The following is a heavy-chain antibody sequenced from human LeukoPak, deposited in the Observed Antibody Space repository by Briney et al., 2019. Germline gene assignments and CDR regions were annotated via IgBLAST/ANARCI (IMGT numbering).Heavy chain of an antibody. J-gene: IGHJ4*02. CDR3: ARHAVYAGSGWAFDY. D-gene: IGHD6-19*01. CDR1: DGSISSYY. CDR2: IYDSGST. V-gene: IGHV4-59*08. Sequence: SETLSLTFTVSDGSISSYYWSWIRQPPGKGLEWIGHIYDSGSTNYNPSLKSRVTISVDTSKNQFSLNLRSVTAADTAVYFCARHAVYAGSGWAFDYWGQGTLVTVFS.